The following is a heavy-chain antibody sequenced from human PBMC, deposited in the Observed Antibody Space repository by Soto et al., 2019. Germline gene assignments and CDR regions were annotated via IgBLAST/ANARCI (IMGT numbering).Heavy chain of an antibody. CDR3: ARSTVIGPYFGSGSLGPFGLDV. J-gene: IGHJ6*02. D-gene: IGHD3-10*01. CDR2: ISSSSGHI. CDR1: GFTFSSYS. V-gene: IGHV3-21*01. Sequence: PGGSLRLSCAASGFTFSSYSMNWVRQTPGKGLEWASSISSSSGHIYYADTVEGRFTISRDNAKNSLYLQVNSLIAEDTVVYYCARSTVIGPYFGSGSLGPFGLDVWGQGTTVTVSS.